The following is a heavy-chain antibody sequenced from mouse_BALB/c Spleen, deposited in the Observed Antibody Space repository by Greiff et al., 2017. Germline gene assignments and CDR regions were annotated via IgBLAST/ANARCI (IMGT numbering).Heavy chain of an antibody. J-gene: IGHJ2*01. CDR1: GYTFTSYV. CDR3: ARPHYYYGSSFDY. Sequence: VQLQQSGPELVKPGASVKMSCKASGYTFTSYVMHWVKQKPGQGLEWIGYINPYNDGTKYNEKFKGKATLTSDKSSSTAYMELSSLTSEDSAVYYCARPHYYYGSSFDYWGQGTTLTVSS. D-gene: IGHD1-1*01. CDR2: INPYNDGT. V-gene: IGHV1-14*01.